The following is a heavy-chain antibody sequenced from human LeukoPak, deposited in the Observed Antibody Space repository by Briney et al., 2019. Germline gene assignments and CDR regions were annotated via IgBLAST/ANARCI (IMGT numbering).Heavy chain of an antibody. Sequence: SVKVSCKASGGTFSSYAISWVRQAPGQGLEWMGGIIPIFGTANYAQRFQGRVTITADKSTSTAYMELSSLRSEDTAVYYCAREYCSGGSCYANWFDPWGQGTLVTVSS. D-gene: IGHD2-15*01. J-gene: IGHJ5*02. CDR3: AREYCSGGSCYANWFDP. CDR2: IIPIFGTA. V-gene: IGHV1-69*06. CDR1: GGTFSSYA.